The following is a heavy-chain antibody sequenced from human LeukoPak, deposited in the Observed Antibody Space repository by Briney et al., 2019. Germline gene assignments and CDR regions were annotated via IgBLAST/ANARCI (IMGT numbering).Heavy chain of an antibody. CDR2: IYYSGST. CDR1: GGSISSYY. CDR3: ARDNGDYGVDY. Sequence: SETLSLTCTVSGGSISSYYWSWIRQPPGKGLEWIGYIYYSGSTNYNPSLKSRVTISVDTSKNQFSLKLSSVTAADTAVYYCARDNGDYGVDYWGQGTLVTVSS. D-gene: IGHD4-17*01. J-gene: IGHJ4*02. V-gene: IGHV4-59*12.